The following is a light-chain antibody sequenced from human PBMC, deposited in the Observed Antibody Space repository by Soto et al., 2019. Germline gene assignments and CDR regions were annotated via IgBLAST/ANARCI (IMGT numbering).Light chain of an antibody. CDR1: SSNIGAGYD. V-gene: IGLV1-40*01. Sequence: APGQRVTISCTGNSSNIGAGYDVHWYQQLPGTAPKLLIYGNSNRPSGVPDRFSGSKSGTSASLAITGLQAEDEADYYCQSYDSSLSGYVFGTGTKVTVL. CDR3: QSYDSSLSGYV. J-gene: IGLJ1*01. CDR2: GNS.